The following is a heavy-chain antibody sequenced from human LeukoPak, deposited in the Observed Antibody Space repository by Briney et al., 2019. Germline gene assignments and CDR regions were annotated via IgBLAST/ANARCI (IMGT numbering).Heavy chain of an antibody. D-gene: IGHD2-21*01. Sequence: ASVKVSCKASGGTFSSYAISWVRQAPGQGLEWMGGIIPIFGTANYAQKFQGRVTITADKSTSTAYMELSSLRSEDTAVYYCARDYAYASYYYYYMDVWGKGTTVTVSS. CDR2: IIPIFGTA. CDR3: ARDYAYASYYYYYMDV. J-gene: IGHJ6*03. CDR1: GGTFSSYA. V-gene: IGHV1-69*06.